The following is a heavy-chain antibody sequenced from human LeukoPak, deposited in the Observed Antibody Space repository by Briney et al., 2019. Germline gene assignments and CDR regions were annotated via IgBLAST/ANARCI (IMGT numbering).Heavy chain of an antibody. CDR1: GFTVSTNY. CDR3: ASYRYGSSFAFDI. V-gene: IGHV3-66*01. Sequence: GGSLRLPCGASGFTVSTNYKSWVRQAPGKGLEWVSIIYSGGSTYYADSVKGRFTISRDNSKNTLYLQMNSLRAEDTAVYYCASYRYGSSFAFDIWGQGTMVTVSS. CDR2: IYSGGST. J-gene: IGHJ3*02. D-gene: IGHD6-6*01.